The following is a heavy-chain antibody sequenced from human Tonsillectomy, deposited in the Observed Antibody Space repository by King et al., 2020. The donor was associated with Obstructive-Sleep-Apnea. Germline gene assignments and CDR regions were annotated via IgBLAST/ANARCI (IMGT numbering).Heavy chain of an antibody. J-gene: IGHJ4*02. CDR2: IYPGDSDT. D-gene: IGHD1-26*01. CDR3: ARPGRSGTSLYYFDY. Sequence: VQLVESGAEVKKPGESLKISCKGSGYSFSTYWIGWVRQMPGKGLEWMGIIYPGDSDTRYSPSFQGQVTISADKSISTAYLQWSSLKASDTAMYYCARPGRSGTSLYYFDYWGQGTLVTVSS. CDR1: GYSFSTYW. V-gene: IGHV5-51*01.